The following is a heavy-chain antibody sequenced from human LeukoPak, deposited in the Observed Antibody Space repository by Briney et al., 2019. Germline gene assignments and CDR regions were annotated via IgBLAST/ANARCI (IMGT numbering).Heavy chain of an antibody. J-gene: IGHJ4*02. V-gene: IGHV3-23*01. CDR3: AKTFYDYVWGSFPT. Sequence: GGSLRLSCAASGFTFSNHALSWVRQAPGKGLEWVSSIGGSADSTYYADSVKGRFTISGDNSKNTLYLQMNSLRAEDTAVYYCAKTFYDYVWGSFPTWGQGTLVTVSS. CDR2: IGGSADST. CDR1: GFTFSNHA. D-gene: IGHD3-16*01.